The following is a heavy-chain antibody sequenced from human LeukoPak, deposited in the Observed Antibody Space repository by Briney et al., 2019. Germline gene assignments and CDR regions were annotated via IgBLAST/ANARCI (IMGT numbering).Heavy chain of an antibody. CDR2: INPNSGGT. V-gene: IGHV1-2*02. CDR1: GYTFTGYY. Sequence: ASVKVSCEASGYTFTGYYMHWVRQAPGQGLEWMGWINPNSGGTNYAQKFQGRVTMTRDTSISTAYMELSRLRSDDTAVYYCARDHPPYCSSTSYYGEGAFAFDIWGQGTMVTVSS. CDR3: ARDHPPYCSSTSYYGEGAFAFDI. J-gene: IGHJ3*02. D-gene: IGHD2-2*01.